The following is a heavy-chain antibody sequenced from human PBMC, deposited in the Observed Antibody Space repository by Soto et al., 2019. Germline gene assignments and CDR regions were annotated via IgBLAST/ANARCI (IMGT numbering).Heavy chain of an antibody. Sequence: QVQLVQSGAEVKKPGSSVKVSCKASGGTFSSYAISWVRQAPGQGLEWMGGIIPIFGTANYAQKFQGRVTITADESTSTAYVELSSLRSEDTAVYYCARAPLVYCSGGSCYSYNWFDPWGQGTLVTVSS. CDR1: GGTFSSYA. CDR3: ARAPLVYCSGGSCYSYNWFDP. V-gene: IGHV1-69*01. J-gene: IGHJ5*02. D-gene: IGHD2-15*01. CDR2: IIPIFGTA.